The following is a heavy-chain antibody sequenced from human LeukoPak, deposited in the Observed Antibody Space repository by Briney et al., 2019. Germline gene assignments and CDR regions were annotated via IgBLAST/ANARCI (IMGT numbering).Heavy chain of an antibody. CDR3: ARVISSSWYYYFDY. CDR1: GYTFTAYY. D-gene: IGHD6-13*01. J-gene: IGHJ4*02. CDR2: INPNSGGT. Sequence: ASVKVSCKASGYTFTAYYMHWVRQAPGQGLEWMGWINPNSGGTNYAQKFQGRVTMTRDTSISTAYMELSRLRSDDTAVYYCARVISSSWYYYFDYWGQGTLVTVSS. V-gene: IGHV1-2*02.